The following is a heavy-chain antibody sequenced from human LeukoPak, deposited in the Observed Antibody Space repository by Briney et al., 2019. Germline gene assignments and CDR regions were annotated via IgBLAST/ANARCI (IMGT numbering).Heavy chain of an antibody. CDR2: IIGSGITT. CDR3: AKLWTGSYPRYFDH. J-gene: IGHJ4*02. V-gene: IGHV3-23*01. Sequence: GGSLRLSCAASGFTFSSYPMSWVRQAPGKGLEWVSVIIGSGITTFYADSVKGRFTISRDNSKNTLYLQMNSLRAEDTAIYYCAKLWTGSYPRYFDHWGQGTLVTVSS. CDR1: GFTFSSYP. D-gene: IGHD3-10*01.